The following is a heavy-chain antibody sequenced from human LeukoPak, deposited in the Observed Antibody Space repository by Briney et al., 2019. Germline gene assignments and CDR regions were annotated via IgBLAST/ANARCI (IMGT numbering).Heavy chain of an antibody. CDR1: GFTFSSYS. CDR3: ARGKEGVSSLDY. V-gene: IGHV3-21*01. J-gene: IGHJ4*02. D-gene: IGHD6-6*01. CDR2: ISSSSSHI. Sequence: GGSLRLSCAASGFTFSSYSMNWVRQAPGKGLEWVSAISSSSSHIYYVESVKGRFTISRDNAKNSLYLQMNSLRAEDTAVYYCARGKEGVSSLDYWGQGTLVTVSS.